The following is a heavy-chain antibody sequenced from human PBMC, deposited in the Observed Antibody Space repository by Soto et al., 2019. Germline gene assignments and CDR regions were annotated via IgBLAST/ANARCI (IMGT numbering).Heavy chain of an antibody. V-gene: IGHV3-30-3*01. CDR2: ISYDGSNK. CDR1: GFTFSSYA. CDR3: ARERRWLLYYFDY. Sequence: QVQLVESGGGVVQPGRSLRLSCAASGFTFSSYAMHWVRQAPGKGLEWVAVISYDGSNKYHADSVKGRFTISRDNSKNTLYLQMNSLRVEDTAVYYCARERRWLLYYFDYWGQGILVTVSS. J-gene: IGHJ4*02. D-gene: IGHD2-15*01.